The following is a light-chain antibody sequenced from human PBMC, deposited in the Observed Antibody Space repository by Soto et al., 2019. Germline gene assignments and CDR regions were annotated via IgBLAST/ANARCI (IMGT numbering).Light chain of an antibody. V-gene: IGKV3D-15*01. CDR2: DIS. J-gene: IGKJ4*01. Sequence: EIVLTQSPATLSLSPGERATLSCRASQYVSTNLAWYQQQPGQPPRLLIYDISNRATGIPARFSGSGSETEFALTITSLQSEDFAVYYCQQYDTWPLTFGGGTKVDI. CDR3: QQYDTWPLT. CDR1: QYVSTN.